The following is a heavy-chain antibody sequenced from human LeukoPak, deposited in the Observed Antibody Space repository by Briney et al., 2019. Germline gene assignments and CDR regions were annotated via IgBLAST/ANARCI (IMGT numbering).Heavy chain of an antibody. CDR2: ISSSGST. Sequence: SEILSLTCTVSGDSISSGDYYWSWIRQPAGKGLEWIGRISSSGSTNYNPSLKSRVTISVDKSKNQFSLKLTSVTAADTAMYYCARGPFYYYYMDVWGKGTTVTVSS. CDR1: GDSISSGDYY. J-gene: IGHJ6*03. V-gene: IGHV4-61*02. CDR3: ARGPFYYYYMDV.